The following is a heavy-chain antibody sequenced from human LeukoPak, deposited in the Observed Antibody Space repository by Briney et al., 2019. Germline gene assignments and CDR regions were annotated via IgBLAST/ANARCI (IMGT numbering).Heavy chain of an antibody. Sequence: GASVKVSCEASGYTFNGYHMHWVRQAPGQGLEWMGWINPRSTDTKYSQKFQDRVTMTGDTSSSTAYMELNNLRVDDTAVYYCARVGSTGWFQAFWGQGTLVTVSS. CDR2: INPRSTDT. CDR1: GYTFNGYH. CDR3: ARVGSTGWFQAF. V-gene: IGHV1-2*02. J-gene: IGHJ4*02. D-gene: IGHD6-19*01.